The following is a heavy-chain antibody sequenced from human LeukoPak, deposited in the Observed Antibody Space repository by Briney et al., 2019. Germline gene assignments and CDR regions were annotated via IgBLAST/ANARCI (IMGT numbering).Heavy chain of an antibody. CDR3: AKESLVVIESYFDN. CDR1: GFSFSDYA. V-gene: IGHV3-23*01. CDR2: ITGSGQTK. J-gene: IGHJ4*02. Sequence: GGSLRLSCLVTGFSFSDYAMSWVRRAPGKGLEWVSAITGSGQTKYYTDSVKGRFTMSRDNSKNTLYLQMNSLRDEDTAEYFCAKESLVVIESYFDNWGQGTLVLVSS. D-gene: IGHD3-22*01.